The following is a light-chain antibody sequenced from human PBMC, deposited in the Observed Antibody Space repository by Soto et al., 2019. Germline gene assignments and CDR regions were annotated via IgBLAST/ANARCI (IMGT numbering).Light chain of an antibody. Sequence: SYELTQPPSVAVSTGQKASISCSGDKLGDKYVCWYQQKPGQSPVLVIYQYTKRPSGIPERFSGSKSGNTATLTISGTQSMDEAGYYCRTWDYNTASYVFGTGTKLTV. J-gene: IGLJ1*01. CDR2: QYT. V-gene: IGLV3-1*01. CDR3: RTWDYNTASYV. CDR1: KLGDKY.